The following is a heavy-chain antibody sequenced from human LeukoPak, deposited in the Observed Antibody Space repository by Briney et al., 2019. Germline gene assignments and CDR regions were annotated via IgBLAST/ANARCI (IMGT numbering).Heavy chain of an antibody. CDR3: ARGNSYYYDSSGYPDY. V-gene: IGHV4-61*02. CDR2: IYTSGST. D-gene: IGHD3-22*01. CDR1: GASISSGSYD. J-gene: IGHJ4*02. Sequence: DPSQTLSLTCTVSGASISSGSYDWGWIRQPAGKGLEWIVRIYTSGSTNYNPSLKSRFTISVETSKNQFSLKLRSVTAADTAVYYCARGNSYYYDSSGYPDYWGQGTPVTVSS.